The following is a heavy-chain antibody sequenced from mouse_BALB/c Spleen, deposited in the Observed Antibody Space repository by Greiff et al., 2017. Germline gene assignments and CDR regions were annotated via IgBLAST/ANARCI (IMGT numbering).Heavy chain of an antibody. CDR2: ISSGGSYT. CDR3: AREDYAFAY. D-gene: IGHD2-4*01. CDR1: GFTFSSYA. J-gene: IGHJ3*01. Sequence: EVQRVESGGGLVKPGGSLKLSCAASGFTFSSYAMSWVRQTPEKRLEWVASISSGGSYTYYPDSVKGRFTISRDNAKNTLYLQMSSLKSEDTAMYYCAREDYAFAYWGQGTLVTVSA. V-gene: IGHV5-6*01.